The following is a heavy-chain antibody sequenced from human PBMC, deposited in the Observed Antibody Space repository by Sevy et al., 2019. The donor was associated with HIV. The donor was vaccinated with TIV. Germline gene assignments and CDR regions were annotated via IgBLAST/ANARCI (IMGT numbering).Heavy chain of an antibody. CDR1: GYIFSDYN. J-gene: IGHJ3*02. CDR3: VREDINAPRTLLSFDI. CDR2: INPNSGVT. V-gene: IGHV1-2*06. Sequence: ASVKVSCKTTGYIFSDYNMHWVRQAPGQGLEWMGLINPNSGVTIYAHNFRGRVSVTRDTSMSTAYMELSGLTSDDTAVYFSVREDINAPRTLLSFDIWGQGTMVTVSS. D-gene: IGHD3-3*01.